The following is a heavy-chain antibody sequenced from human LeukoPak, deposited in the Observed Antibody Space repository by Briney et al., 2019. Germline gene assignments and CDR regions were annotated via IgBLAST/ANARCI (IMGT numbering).Heavy chain of an antibody. Sequence: PGGSLRLSCAASGFTFSSYSMNWVRQAPGKGLEWVSSISSSSSSYIYYADSVKGRFTISRDNAKNSLYLQMNSLRAEDTAVYYCARVLVEVPYYDILTGYFIRSRVAPWGQGTLVIVSS. CDR3: ARVLVEVPYYDILTGYFIRSRVAP. CDR2: ISSSSSSYI. J-gene: IGHJ5*02. CDR1: GFTFSSYS. D-gene: IGHD3-9*01. V-gene: IGHV3-21*01.